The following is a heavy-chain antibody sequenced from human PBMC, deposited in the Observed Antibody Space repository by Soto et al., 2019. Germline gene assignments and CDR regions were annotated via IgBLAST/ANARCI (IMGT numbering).Heavy chain of an antibody. J-gene: IGHJ3*02. CDR3: AREPRYCRGGSCSITGDAYDI. D-gene: IGHD2-15*01. CDR1: GFIVSDTY. Sequence: EVHLVESGGGLVQPGGSLRLSCTASGFIVSDTYVNWVRQAPGKGLEWVSVISNRGDTHYADSLRGRFSLSRDISDNTLHLQMNNLRVEDTAVYYCAREPRYCRGGSCSITGDAYDIWGQGTMVTVSS. V-gene: IGHV3-66*01. CDR2: ISNRGDT.